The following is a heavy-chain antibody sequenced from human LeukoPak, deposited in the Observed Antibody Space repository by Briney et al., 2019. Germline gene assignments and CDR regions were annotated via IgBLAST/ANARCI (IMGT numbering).Heavy chain of an antibody. D-gene: IGHD3-10*01. Sequence: APVKVPCKASGGTFSSYAISWVRQAPGQGLEWMGRIIPILGIANYAQKFQGRVTITADKSTSTAYMELSSLRSEDTAVYYCARATLWFRESYYYYYMDVWGKGTTVTVSS. CDR1: GGTFSSYA. CDR3: ARATLWFRESYYYYYMDV. V-gene: IGHV1-69*04. CDR2: IIPILGIA. J-gene: IGHJ6*03.